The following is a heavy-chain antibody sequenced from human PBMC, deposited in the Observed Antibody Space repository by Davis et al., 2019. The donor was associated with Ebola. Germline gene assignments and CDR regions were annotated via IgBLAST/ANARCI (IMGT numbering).Heavy chain of an antibody. D-gene: IGHD5-12*01. Sequence: ASVTVSCKASGYTFTGYYMHWVRQAPGQGLEWMGWINPNSGGTNYAQKFQGWVTMTRDTSISTAYMELSRLRSDDTAVYYRARDLGLRYDYYGMDVWGQGTTVTVSS. CDR2: INPNSGGT. V-gene: IGHV1-2*04. CDR1: GYTFTGYY. J-gene: IGHJ6*02. CDR3: ARDLGLRYDYYGMDV.